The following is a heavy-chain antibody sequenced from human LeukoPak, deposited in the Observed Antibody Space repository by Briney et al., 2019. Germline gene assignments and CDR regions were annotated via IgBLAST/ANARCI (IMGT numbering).Heavy chain of an antibody. CDR1: GYTFTGYY. CDR3: ARKIRYFDWLFYAFDI. V-gene: IGHV1-2*02. Sequence: EASVKVSCKASGYTFTGYYMHWVRQAPGQGLEWMGWINPNSGGTNYAQKFQGRVTMTRDTSISTAYMELSRLRSDDTAVYYCARKIRYFDWLFYAFDIWGQGTMVTVSS. D-gene: IGHD3-9*01. CDR2: INPNSGGT. J-gene: IGHJ3*02.